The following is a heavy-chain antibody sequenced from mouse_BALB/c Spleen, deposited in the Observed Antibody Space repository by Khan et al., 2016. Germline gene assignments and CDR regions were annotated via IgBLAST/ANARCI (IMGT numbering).Heavy chain of an antibody. Sequence: QIQLVQSGPELKKPGETVKISCKASGYTFTDYSIHWVKQAPGKGLKWMGWINTETGEPTYADDFKGRFAFSLETSASTAYLQFNNLKNEDTATYFCATAWSTWFAYWGQGTLVTVSA. CDR3: ATAWSTWFAY. D-gene: IGHD3-1*01. V-gene: IGHV9-2-1*01. CDR2: INTETGEP. CDR1: GYTFTDYS. J-gene: IGHJ3*01.